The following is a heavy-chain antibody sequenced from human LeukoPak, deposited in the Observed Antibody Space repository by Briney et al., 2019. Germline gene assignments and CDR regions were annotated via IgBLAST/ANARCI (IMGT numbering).Heavy chain of an antibody. Sequence: SETLSLTCTVSGYSISSDYYWGWIRQPPGKGLEWIGAMHHSGSTYYNPSLKSRVTISLDTSKSQFSLKLTSVTAADTAVYYCARDPPAAAGDYWGQGTLVIVSS. CDR3: ARDPPAAAGDY. V-gene: IGHV4-38-2*02. CDR1: GYSISSDYY. CDR2: MHHSGST. D-gene: IGHD6-13*01. J-gene: IGHJ4*02.